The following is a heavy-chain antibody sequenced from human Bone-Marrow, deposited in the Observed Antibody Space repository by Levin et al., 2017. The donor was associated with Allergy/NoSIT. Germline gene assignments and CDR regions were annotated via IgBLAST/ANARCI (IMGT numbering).Heavy chain of an antibody. CDR2: TKNRAQNYGT. Sequence: GGSLRLSCAASGFIFSDHYIDWVRQAPGKGLEWVGRTKNRAQNYGTEYAASVSARLSISRDDSKSPVYLQMSGLKPEDTAGYYCCVYDGSGRGYWGQGTLVTVSS. D-gene: IGHD3-10*01. V-gene: IGHV3-72*01. J-gene: IGHJ4*02. CDR3: CVYDGSGRGY. CDR1: GFIFSDHY.